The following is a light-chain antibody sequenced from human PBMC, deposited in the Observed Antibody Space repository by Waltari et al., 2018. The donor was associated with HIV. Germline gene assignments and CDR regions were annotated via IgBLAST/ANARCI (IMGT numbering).Light chain of an antibody. CDR3: SSYTGSSTLGV. Sequence: QSALTQPASVSGSPGQSITISCTGTSSDVGYYNYVSWYQQHPDKAPKLIIYDVSTRPSGVSNRFSGSKSGNTASLTISGLQAEDEADYYCSSYTGSSTLGVFGTGTRVTVL. CDR1: SSDVGYYNY. V-gene: IGLV2-14*03. J-gene: IGLJ1*01. CDR2: DVS.